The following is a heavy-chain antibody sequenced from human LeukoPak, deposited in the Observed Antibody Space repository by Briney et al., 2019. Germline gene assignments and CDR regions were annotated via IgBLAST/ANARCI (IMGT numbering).Heavy chain of an antibody. V-gene: IGHV3-21*01. Sequence: GGSLRVSCAATGFTFSSYAMSWVRQAPGKGLEWVSSISSSSSYIYYADSVKGRFTISRDNAKNSLFLQMNSLRAEDTAVHYCARHRSGGSQDDAFDIWGQGTMVTVSS. CDR2: ISSSSSYI. CDR1: GFTFSSYA. J-gene: IGHJ3*02. CDR3: ARHRSGGSQDDAFDI. D-gene: IGHD2-15*01.